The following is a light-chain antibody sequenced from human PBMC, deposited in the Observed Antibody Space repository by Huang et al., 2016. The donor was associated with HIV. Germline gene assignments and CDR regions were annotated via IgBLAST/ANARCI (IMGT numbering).Light chain of an antibody. CDR2: GAS. CDR1: QSVNSN. V-gene: IGKV3-15*01. CDR3: QHYNNWPWYT. J-gene: IGKJ2*01. Sequence: EIVMTQSPATLSVSPGERATLSCRASQSVNSNLAWYQQKPGQAPRLLIYGASARATGVPARFNGTGSGTVFTLTISSLQSEDFAVYYCQHYNNWPWYTFGQGTKVEIK.